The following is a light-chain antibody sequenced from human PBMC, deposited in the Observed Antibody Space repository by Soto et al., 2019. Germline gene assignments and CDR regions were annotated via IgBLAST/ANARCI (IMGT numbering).Light chain of an antibody. Sequence: QSVLTQPASVSVSPGQSITISCTGTSSDVGSYNLVSWYQQHPGKAPKLMIYEVSKRPSGGSDLFSGSKSGNPASLTLSGLQAEDEADYSCCSYAGTTYGIGTGTKVTVL. J-gene: IGLJ1*01. CDR1: SSDVGSYNL. V-gene: IGLV2-23*02. CDR3: CSYAGTTYG. CDR2: EVS.